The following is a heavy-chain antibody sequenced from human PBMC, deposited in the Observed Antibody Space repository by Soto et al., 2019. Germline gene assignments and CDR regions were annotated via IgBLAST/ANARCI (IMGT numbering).Heavy chain of an antibody. CDR1: GFTFSSYG. CDR2: ISYDGSNK. V-gene: IGHV3-30*18. D-gene: IGHD2-15*01. Sequence: PGGSLRLSCAASGFTFSSYGMHWVRQAPGKGLEWVAVISYDGSNKYYADSVKGRFTISRDNSKNTLYLQMNSLRAEDTAVYYCAKDLGYCSGGSCYPNWFDPWGQGTLVTVSS. CDR3: AKDLGYCSGGSCYPNWFDP. J-gene: IGHJ5*02.